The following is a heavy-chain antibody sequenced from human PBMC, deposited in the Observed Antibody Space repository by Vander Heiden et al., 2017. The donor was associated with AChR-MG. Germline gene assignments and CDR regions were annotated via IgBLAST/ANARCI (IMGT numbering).Heavy chain of an antibody. D-gene: IGHD3-22*01. CDR3: AGGDYDSSGYPI. J-gene: IGHJ4*02. V-gene: IGHV4-59*08. CDR1: GGSISSYY. Sequence: QVQLQESGPGLVKPSETLSLTCTVSGGSISSYYWSWIRQPPGKGLEWIGYIYYSGSTNYNPSLKSRVTISVDTSKNQFSLKLRSVTAADTAVYYCAGGDYDSSGYPIWGQGTLVTVSS. CDR2: IYYSGST.